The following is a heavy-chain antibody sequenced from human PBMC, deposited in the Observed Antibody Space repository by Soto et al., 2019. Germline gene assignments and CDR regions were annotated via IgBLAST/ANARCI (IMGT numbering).Heavy chain of an antibody. CDR3: AREGRYYGSGSYNWFDP. CDR2: IYRSGNT. CDR1: RGFISSGSW. Sequence: SETLSLTCAVSRGFISSGSWWSWVRQPPGKGLEWIGEIYRSGNTNYNPSLKSRVTISVDTSKNQFSLKLSSVTAADTAVYYCAREGRYYGSGSYNWFDPWGQGTLVTVSS. J-gene: IGHJ5*02. V-gene: IGHV4-4*02. D-gene: IGHD3-10*01.